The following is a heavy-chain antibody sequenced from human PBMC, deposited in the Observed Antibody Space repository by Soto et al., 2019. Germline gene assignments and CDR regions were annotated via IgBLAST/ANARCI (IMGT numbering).Heavy chain of an antibody. D-gene: IGHD3-10*02. J-gene: IGHJ6*02. Sequence: VQLVQSGAEVKKPGSSVKVSCKASGDTFTSYAVSWVRQAPGQGLEWMGKIIPAFGKTYYAQKFQGRLTISADDSTSTAYMELSSLVSADTAVYYCARDPLSSFAMDVWGQGTTVIVSS. V-gene: IGHV1-69*18. CDR3: ARDPLSSFAMDV. CDR2: IIPAFGKT. CDR1: GDTFTSYA.